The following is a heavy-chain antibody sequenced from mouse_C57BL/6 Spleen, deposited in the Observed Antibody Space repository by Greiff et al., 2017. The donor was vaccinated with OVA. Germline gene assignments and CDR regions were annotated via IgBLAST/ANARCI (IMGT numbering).Heavy chain of an antibody. CDR2: ISYDGSN. CDR1: GYSITSGYY. D-gene: IGHD1-1*01. CDR3: ARDLGTVVPLGAMDY. J-gene: IGHJ4*01. Sequence: ESGPGLVKPSQSLSLTCSVTGYSITSGYYWNWIRQFPGNKLEWMGYISYDGSNNYNPSLKNRISITRDTSKNQFFLKLNSVTTEDTATYYCARDLGTVVPLGAMDYWGQGTSVTVSS. V-gene: IGHV3-6*01.